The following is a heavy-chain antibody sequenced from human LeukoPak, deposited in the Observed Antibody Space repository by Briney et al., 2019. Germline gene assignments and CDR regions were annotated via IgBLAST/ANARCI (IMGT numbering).Heavy chain of an antibody. CDR1: GFTFSSYA. CDR2: ISGSGGST. Sequence: GGSLRPSCAASGFTFSSYAMSWGRPAPGEGVGWGSAISGSGGSTYYADPVKGRFTISRDNSKNTLYLQMNSLRAEDTAVYYCAKESGYSSSWWFDYWGQGTLVTVSS. CDR3: AKESGYSSSWWFDY. V-gene: IGHV3-23*01. J-gene: IGHJ4*02. D-gene: IGHD6-13*01.